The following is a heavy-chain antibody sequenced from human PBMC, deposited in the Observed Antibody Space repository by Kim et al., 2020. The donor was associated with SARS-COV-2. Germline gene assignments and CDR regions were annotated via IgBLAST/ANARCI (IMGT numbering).Heavy chain of an antibody. D-gene: IGHD5-12*01. CDR3: ARHGLEMASYAFDI. CDR2: INTNTGNP. V-gene: IGHV7-4-1*02. J-gene: IGHJ3*02. Sequence: ASVKVSCKASGYTFTSYAMNWVRQAPGQGLEWMGWINTNTGNPTYAQGFTGRFVFSLDTSVSTAYLQISSLKAEDTAVYYCARHGLEMASYAFDIWGQGTMVTVSS. CDR1: GYTFTSYA.